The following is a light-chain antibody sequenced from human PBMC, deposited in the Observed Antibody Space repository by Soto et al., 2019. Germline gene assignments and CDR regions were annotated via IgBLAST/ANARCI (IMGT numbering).Light chain of an antibody. CDR1: HRVSSY. Sequence: IVMTQSPATLSVSPGESATLSCRASHRVSSYLAWYQQRPGQAPRLLIYGASTRATGIPARFSGSASGTEFTLTISSLQSEDFAIYYRQQYNNWPLTFGGGTKVDIK. CDR3: QQYNNWPLT. CDR2: GAS. J-gene: IGKJ4*01. V-gene: IGKV3-15*01.